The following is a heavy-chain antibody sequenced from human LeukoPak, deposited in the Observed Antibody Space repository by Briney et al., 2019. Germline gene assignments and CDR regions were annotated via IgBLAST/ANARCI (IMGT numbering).Heavy chain of an antibody. CDR1: GYSFTSYG. J-gene: IGHJ4*02. D-gene: IGHD2-2*01. V-gene: IGHV1-18*04. Sequence: GASVKVSCKASGYSFTSYGITWVRQAPGQGLEWMGWISTKNGNTNYAQKLQGRVTMTTDTSTSTAYMELRSLRSDDTAVYYCAWSLGYCSSTSCPTLGYWGQGTLVTVSS. CDR2: ISTKNGNT. CDR3: AWSLGYCSSTSCPTLGY.